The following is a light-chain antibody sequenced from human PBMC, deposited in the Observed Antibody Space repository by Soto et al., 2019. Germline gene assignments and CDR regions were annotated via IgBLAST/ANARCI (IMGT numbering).Light chain of an antibody. J-gene: IGKJ4*01. CDR2: GTA. V-gene: IGKV3-20*01. CDR3: QHYVSSVT. CDR1: QSVSNNY. Sequence: EVVVANSLGTLSLTPGERATLSCRASQSVSNNYLAWYQQRPGRAPRLLIYGTASRAPDIPDRFSGDGAGADFTLTITRLEPEDFAVYYFQHYVSSVTFGGVSKVAIK.